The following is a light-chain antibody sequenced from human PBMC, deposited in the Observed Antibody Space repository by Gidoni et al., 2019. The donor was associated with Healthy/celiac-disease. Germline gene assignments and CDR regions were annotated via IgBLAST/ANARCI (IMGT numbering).Light chain of an antibody. CDR2: CAS. V-gene: IGKV3-15*01. CDR3: QQYNSWPPWT. CDR1: QSVSSN. J-gene: IGKJ1*01. Sequence: EIVMTQSPATLSVSPGERATLSCRASQSVSSNLAWYQQKPGQAPRLLIYCASTRATGLPARFSGSGSGTEFTLTISSLQSEDFAVYYCQQYNSWPPWTFGQGTKVEIK.